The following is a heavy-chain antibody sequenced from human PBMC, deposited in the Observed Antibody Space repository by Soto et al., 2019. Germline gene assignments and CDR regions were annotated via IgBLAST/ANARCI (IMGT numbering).Heavy chain of an antibody. CDR1: GDSISDYY. D-gene: IGHD2-2*01. V-gene: IGHV4-59*01. Sequence: QVQLQESGPGLVKPSETLSITCSVSGDSISDYYWSWIRQPPGKGPVWIGYIYYNGATNYNTAFRSRVTMSVDTSRDQFSLNLASVTAADTAVYYCVRGMPRKIGLVDLWGLGTLVVVSS. CDR2: IYYNGAT. J-gene: IGHJ4*02. CDR3: VRGMPRKIGLVDL.